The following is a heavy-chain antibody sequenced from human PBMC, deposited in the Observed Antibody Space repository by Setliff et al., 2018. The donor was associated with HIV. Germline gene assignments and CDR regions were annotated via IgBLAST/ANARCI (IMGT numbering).Heavy chain of an antibody. Sequence: GGSLRLSCATSGFHFDDFGMTWVRQAPGKGLEWVGFIRSQAYGGTPEYAASVKGRFTISRDDSKSIAYLQMNSLKTEDTAVYYCTRDIGEAYYNFWDAYEYFDYWGQGTQVTVSS. V-gene: IGHV3-49*04. CDR1: GFHFDDFG. CDR3: TRDIGEAYYNFWDAYEYFDY. CDR2: IRSQAYGGTP. J-gene: IGHJ4*02. D-gene: IGHD3-3*01.